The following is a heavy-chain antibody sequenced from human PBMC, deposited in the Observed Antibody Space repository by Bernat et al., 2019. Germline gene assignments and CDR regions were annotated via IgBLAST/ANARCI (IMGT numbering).Heavy chain of an antibody. Sequence: QLQLQESGPGLVKPSETLSLTCTVSGGSISSSSYYWGWIRQPPGKGLEWIGSIYYSGSTYYNPSLKSRVTISVDTSKNQFSLKLSSVTAADTAVYYCARWPADQSSGSFGDYWGQGTLVTVSS. CDR2: IYYSGST. J-gene: IGHJ4*02. D-gene: IGHD3-10*01. V-gene: IGHV4-39*01. CDR1: GGSISSSSYY. CDR3: ARWPADQSSGSFGDY.